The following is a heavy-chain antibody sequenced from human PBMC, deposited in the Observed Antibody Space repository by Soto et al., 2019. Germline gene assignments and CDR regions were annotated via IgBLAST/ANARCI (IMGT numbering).Heavy chain of an antibody. CDR3: AREIVLVVYAMGNWFDP. D-gene: IGHD2-8*01. CDR2: IIPILGIA. J-gene: IGHJ5*02. V-gene: IGHV1-69*08. Sequence: QVQLVQSGAEVKKPGSSVKVSCKASGGTFSSYTISWVRQAPGQGLEWMGRIIPILGIANYAQKFQGRVTITAGKSTSTAYMELSSLRSEDTAVYYCAREIVLVVYAMGNWFDPWGQGTLVTVSS. CDR1: GGTFSSYT.